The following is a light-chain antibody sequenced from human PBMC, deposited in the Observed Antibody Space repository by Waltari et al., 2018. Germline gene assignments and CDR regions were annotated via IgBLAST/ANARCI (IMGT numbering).Light chain of an antibody. CDR1: QSISSY. CDR3: QQSDSTPKT. J-gene: IGKJ1*01. CDR2: AAS. V-gene: IGKV1-39*01. Sequence: DIQMTQSPSSLSASVGDRVTITCRASQSISSYLNWYQQKPGKAPKLLIYAASSLQSRVPSMFSGSGSGTDFTLTISSLQPEDFATYYCQQSDSTPKTFGQGTKVEIK.